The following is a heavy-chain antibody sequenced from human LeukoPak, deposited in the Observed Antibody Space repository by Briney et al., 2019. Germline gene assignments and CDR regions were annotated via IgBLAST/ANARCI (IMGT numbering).Heavy chain of an antibody. CDR2: ISAYNGNT. CDR3: ARFNRRSNEYDILTDFPFDP. D-gene: IGHD3-9*01. V-gene: IGHV1-18*01. Sequence: GASVKVSCKASGYTFTSYGISWVRQAPGQGLEWMGWISAYNGNTNYAQRLQGRVTMTTDTSTSTAYMELRSLRSDDTAVYYCARFNRRSNEYDILTDFPFDPWGQGTLVTVSS. CDR1: GYTFTSYG. J-gene: IGHJ5*02.